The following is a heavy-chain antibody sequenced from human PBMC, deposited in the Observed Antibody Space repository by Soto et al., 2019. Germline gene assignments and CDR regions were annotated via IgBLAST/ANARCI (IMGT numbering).Heavy chain of an antibody. Sequence: ASVKVSCKASGYTSTSYYMHWVRQAPGQGLEWMGIINPSGGSTSYAQKFQGRVTMTRDTSTSTVYMELSSLRSEDTAVYYCAREDYYDSSGYHKTPRYYYGMDVWGQGTTVTVSS. V-gene: IGHV1-46*01. CDR3: AREDYYDSSGYHKTPRYYYGMDV. CDR1: GYTSTSYY. D-gene: IGHD3-22*01. J-gene: IGHJ6*02. CDR2: INPSGGST.